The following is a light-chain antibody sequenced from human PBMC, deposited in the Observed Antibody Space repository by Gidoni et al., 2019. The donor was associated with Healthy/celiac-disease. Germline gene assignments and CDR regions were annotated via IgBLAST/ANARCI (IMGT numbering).Light chain of an antibody. CDR1: SSDVGGYNY. V-gene: IGLV2-14*01. CDR3: SSYTSSSTGV. CDR2: EVS. J-gene: IGLJ1*01. Sequence: HSALTQPASVSGSPGQSITISCTGTSSDVGGYNYVSWYQQHPGKAPKLMIYEVSNRPSGVSNRFSGSKSGNTASLTISGRQAEDEAEYYCSSYTSSSTGVFGTGTKVTVL.